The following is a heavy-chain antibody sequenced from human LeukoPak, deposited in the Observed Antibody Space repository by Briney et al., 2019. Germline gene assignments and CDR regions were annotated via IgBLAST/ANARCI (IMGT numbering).Heavy chain of an antibody. CDR1: GGSFSGYY. J-gene: IGHJ5*02. V-gene: IGHV4-34*01. D-gene: IGHD5-18*01. CDR2: INHSGST. CDR3: ARGLGSYGSLNWFDP. Sequence: SETLSLTCAVYGGSFSGYYWSWIRQPPGKGLEWIGEINHSGSTNYNPSLKSRVTMSVDTSKNQFSLKLSSVTAADTAVYYCARGLGSYGSLNWFDPWGQGTLVTVSS.